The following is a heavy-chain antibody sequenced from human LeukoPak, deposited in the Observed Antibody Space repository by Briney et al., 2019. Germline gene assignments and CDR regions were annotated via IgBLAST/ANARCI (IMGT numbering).Heavy chain of an antibody. CDR3: AYSDHFDN. Sequence: GGSLRLSCAASGFTLGNYWMHWVRQAPGRGLVWVSRGDGDGSHTTYADSVKGRFTIFRDNRKNTLYLQMNSLTGKDTAVYYCAYSDHFDNWGQGTLVTVSS. CDR2: GDGDGSHT. D-gene: IGHD4-17*01. J-gene: IGHJ4*02. CDR1: GFTLGNYW. V-gene: IGHV3-74*03.